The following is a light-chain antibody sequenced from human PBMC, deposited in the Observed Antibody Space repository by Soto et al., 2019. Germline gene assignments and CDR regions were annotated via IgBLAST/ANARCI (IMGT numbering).Light chain of an antibody. CDR3: QDYNYLPRP. CDR1: QSVSRD. Sequence: EIVMTQSPATLSVSPGERATLSCRASQSVSRDLAWYQQKPGQAPTLLFYGASSRATGTPARFSGSGSGTEFTLSITSLQSEDFSDYYCQDYNYLPRPFGQETNV. J-gene: IGKJ1*01. CDR2: GAS. V-gene: IGKV3D-15*01.